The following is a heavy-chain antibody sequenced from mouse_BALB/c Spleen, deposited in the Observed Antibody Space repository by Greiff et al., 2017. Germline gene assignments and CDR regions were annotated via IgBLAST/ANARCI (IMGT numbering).Heavy chain of an antibody. J-gene: IGHJ4*01. CDR2: ISYSGST. CDR1: GYSITSDYA. D-gene: IGHD2-1*01. Sequence: VQLKESGPGLVKPSQSLSLTCTVTGYSITSDYAWNWIRQFPGNKLEWMGYISYSGSTSYNPSLKSRISITRDTSKNQFFLQLNSVTTEDTATYYCAIYGNYGHYAMDYWGQGTSVTVSS. CDR3: AIYGNYGHYAMDY. V-gene: IGHV3-2*02.